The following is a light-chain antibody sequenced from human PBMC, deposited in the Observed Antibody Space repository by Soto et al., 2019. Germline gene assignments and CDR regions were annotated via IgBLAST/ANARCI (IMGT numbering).Light chain of an antibody. CDR3: QQYNFYRT. Sequence: DIQMTQSPSTLSASVGARVTITCRASQSVTTWLAWYQQKPGKAPKLLIYDASTLESGVPSRFSGSGSGTEFTLTINSLQPDDFATYYCQQYNFYRTFGQGTKVEIK. CDR1: QSVTTW. V-gene: IGKV1-5*01. CDR2: DAS. J-gene: IGKJ1*01.